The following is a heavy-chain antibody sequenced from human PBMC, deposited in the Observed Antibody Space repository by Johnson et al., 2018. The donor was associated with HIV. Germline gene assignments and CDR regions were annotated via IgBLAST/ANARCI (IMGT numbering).Heavy chain of an antibody. D-gene: IGHD3-22*01. Sequence: VQLVESGGGLVQPGGSLRLSCAASGFTFSSYAMSWVRQAPGKGLEWVSAISGSGGSTYYADSVKGRFTISRDNSKNTLYLQMNSLRAEDTAVYYCVKPVQYYYDSSGYYSDAFDIWGQGTMVTVSS. J-gene: IGHJ3*02. V-gene: IGHV3-23*04. CDR2: ISGSGGST. CDR3: VKPVQYYYDSSGYYSDAFDI. CDR1: GFTFSSYA.